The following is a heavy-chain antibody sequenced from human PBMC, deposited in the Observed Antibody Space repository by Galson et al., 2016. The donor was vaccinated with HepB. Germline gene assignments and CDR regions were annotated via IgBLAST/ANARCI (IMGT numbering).Heavy chain of an antibody. CDR2: ISGSGITT. CDR1: GFTLSNYA. V-gene: IGHV3-23*01. CDR3: ARDQGYCSGITCLIYDY. Sequence: SLRLSCAASGFTLSNYAMSWVRQAPGKGLEWVSDISGSGITTYYADSVKGRFTISRDNSKNTLYLQVNSVRAEDTAVYYCARDQGYCSGITCLIYDYWGQGTLVTV. J-gene: IGHJ4*02. D-gene: IGHD2-2*01.